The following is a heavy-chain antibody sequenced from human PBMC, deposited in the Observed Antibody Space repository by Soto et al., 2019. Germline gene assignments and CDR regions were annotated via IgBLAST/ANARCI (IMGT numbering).Heavy chain of an antibody. CDR1: GFTFTNAW. Sequence: EVQLVESGGGLVKPGGSLRLSCVASGFTFTNAWMSWFPQAPGKGLEWVGRIRTKTDGGTTDYAAPVKGRFTLSRNDTNNTLFLQMSSLRTEDTAVYYCTSRFCSSTSCSPYDYWGQGTLVTVSS. V-gene: IGHV3-15*01. CDR2: IRTKTDGGTT. CDR3: TSRFCSSTSCSPYDY. J-gene: IGHJ4*02. D-gene: IGHD2-2*01.